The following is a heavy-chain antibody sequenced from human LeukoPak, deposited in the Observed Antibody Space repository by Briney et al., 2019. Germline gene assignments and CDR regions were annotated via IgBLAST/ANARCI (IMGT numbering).Heavy chain of an antibody. CDR1: GFTFNSYA. Sequence: PGGSLRLSCAAPGFTFNSYAMSWVRQVPGKGLEWVSTVSVSGYNTYYADSVKGRFTISRDNSKNTLFLQMNSLRAEDTALYYCAKVQSLYSSGWYDSWGQGTRVTVSS. J-gene: IGHJ5*01. D-gene: IGHD6-19*01. V-gene: IGHV3-23*01. CDR2: VSVSGYNT. CDR3: AKVQSLYSSGWYDS.